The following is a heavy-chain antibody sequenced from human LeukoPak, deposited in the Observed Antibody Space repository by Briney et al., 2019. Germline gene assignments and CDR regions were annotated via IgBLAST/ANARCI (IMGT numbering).Heavy chain of an antibody. CDR3: ARDGGPGFDP. V-gene: IGHV4-4*07. D-gene: IGHD3-16*01. Sequence: SETLSLTCAVYGGSFSGYYWSWIRQPAGKGLEWIGRIYTSGSTNYNPSLKSRVTISVDTSKNQFSLKLSSVTAADTAVYYCARDGGPGFDPWGQGTLVTVSS. CDR2: IYTSGST. CDR1: GGSFSGYY. J-gene: IGHJ5*02.